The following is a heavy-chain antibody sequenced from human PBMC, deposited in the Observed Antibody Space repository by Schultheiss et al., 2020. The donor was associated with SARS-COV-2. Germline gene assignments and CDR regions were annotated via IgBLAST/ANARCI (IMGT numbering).Heavy chain of an antibody. Sequence: SETLSLTCGVNGGSFSGYYWSWIRQPPGKGLEWIGEINHSGSTNYNPSLKSRVTISVDTSKNQFSLKLRSVTDADTALYYCARASTETLALPDDYWGQGTLVTVSS. CDR2: INHSGST. CDR3: ARASTETLALPDDY. V-gene: IGHV4-34*01. CDR1: GGSFSGYY. J-gene: IGHJ4*02. D-gene: IGHD4-17*01.